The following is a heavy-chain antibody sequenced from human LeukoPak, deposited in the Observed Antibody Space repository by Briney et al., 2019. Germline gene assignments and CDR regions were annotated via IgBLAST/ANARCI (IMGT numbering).Heavy chain of an antibody. CDR2: IFYSGGT. CDR1: GGSISSYY. V-gene: IGHV4-59*04. D-gene: IGHD3-10*01. J-gene: IGHJ3*02. CDR3: AKSNGYGLVDI. Sequence: PSETLSLTCTVSGGSISSYYWSWIRQPPGTGLEWIGNIFYSGGTYYSPSLTSRVTISLDTSRNQFSLKPNSVTAADTAVYYCAKSNGYGLVDIWGQGTMVTVSS.